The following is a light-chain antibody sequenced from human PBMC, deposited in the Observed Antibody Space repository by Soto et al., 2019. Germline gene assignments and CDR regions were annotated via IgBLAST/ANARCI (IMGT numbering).Light chain of an antibody. J-gene: IGLJ1*01. V-gene: IGLV2-14*03. CDR1: SSDVGGYNY. CDR3: SSYTSSSTPRV. Sequence: QSALTQPASVSGSPGQSITISCTGTSSDVGGYNYVSWYQHHPGKAPKLMIYDVSNRPSGVSNRFSGSKSGNTASLTISGLQADDEADYYCSSYTSSSTPRVFGTGTKLTVL. CDR2: DVS.